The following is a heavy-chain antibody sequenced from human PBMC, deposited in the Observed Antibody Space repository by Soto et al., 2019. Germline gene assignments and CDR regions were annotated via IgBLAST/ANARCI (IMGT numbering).Heavy chain of an antibody. V-gene: IGHV4-31*03. CDR1: GGSISNAQYY. J-gene: IGHJ5*02. Sequence: QVHLQESGPGLVKPSQTLSLTCTVSGGSISNAQYYWAWIRQHPGKGLEWIGYIYYAGNTYYSPSHKSRVSISIDTSKNLFSLKVNSVTAADTAVYYCAKTYGPFGWLDPWGQGTLVTVSS. CDR3: AKTYGPFGWLDP. D-gene: IGHD3-10*01. CDR2: IYYAGNT.